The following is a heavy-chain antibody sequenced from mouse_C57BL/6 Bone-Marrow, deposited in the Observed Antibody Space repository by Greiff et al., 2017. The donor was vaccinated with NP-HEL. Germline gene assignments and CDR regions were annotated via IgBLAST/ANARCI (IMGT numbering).Heavy chain of an antibody. CDR2: IDPSDSYT. D-gene: IGHD1-1*01. J-gene: IGHJ4*01. Sequence: QVQLQQSGAELVMPGASVKLSCKASGYTFTSYWMHWVKQRPGQGLEWIGEIDPSDSYTNYNQKFKGKSTLTVDKSSSTAYMQLSSLTSEDSAVYYCARYTTDYYAMDYWGQGTSVTVSS. CDR1: GYTFTSYW. CDR3: ARYTTDYYAMDY. V-gene: IGHV1-69*01.